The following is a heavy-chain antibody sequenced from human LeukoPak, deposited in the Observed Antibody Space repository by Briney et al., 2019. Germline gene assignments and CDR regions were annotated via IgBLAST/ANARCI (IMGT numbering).Heavy chain of an antibody. CDR1: GGSFSSHY. V-gene: IGHV4-4*09. D-gene: IGHD3-10*01. J-gene: IGHJ6*03. Sequence: PSETLSLTCTVSGGSFSSHYWSWIRQPPGKGLEWIGNIYTSGSTNYNPSLKSRVTISVDTSKNHFSLKLSSVTAADTAVYYCATHYGSGSSNYYYYYMDVWGKGTTVTASS. CDR2: IYTSGST. CDR3: ATHYGSGSSNYYYYYMDV.